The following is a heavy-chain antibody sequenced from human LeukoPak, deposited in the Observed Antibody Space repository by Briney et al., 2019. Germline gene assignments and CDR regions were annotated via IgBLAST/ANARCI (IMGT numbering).Heavy chain of an antibody. CDR2: IRYDGSYK. CDR1: GFTFSNYG. J-gene: IGHJ4*02. V-gene: IGHV3-30*02. D-gene: IGHD3-10*01. CDR3: AKDRGSGTYYLIPDY. Sequence: GGSLRLSCAASGFTFSNYGMHWVRQAPGKGLEWVAFIRYDGSYKYYTGSVKGRFTISRDSSKNILYLQMNSLTTEDTAVYYCAKDRGSGTYYLIPDYWGQGTLVIVSS.